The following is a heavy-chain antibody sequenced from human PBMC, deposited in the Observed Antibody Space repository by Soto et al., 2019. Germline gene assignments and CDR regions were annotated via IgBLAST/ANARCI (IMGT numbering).Heavy chain of an antibody. CDR3: ARDRRYYDFWSGYQSTDYYYYYMDV. CDR1: AGSISSAGYS. CDR2: LYYSGST. V-gene: IGHV4-31*03. D-gene: IGHD3-3*01. J-gene: IGHJ6*03. Sequence: SQTLSLTCTGSAGSISSAGYSWSWIRQHPGKGLEWIGYLYYSGSTYYNPSLKSRVTISVDTSKNQFSLKLSSVTAADTAVYYCARDRRYYDFWSGYQSTDYYYYYMDVWGKGTTVTVS.